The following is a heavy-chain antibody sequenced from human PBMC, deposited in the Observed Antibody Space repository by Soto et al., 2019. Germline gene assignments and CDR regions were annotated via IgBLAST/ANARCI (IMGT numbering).Heavy chain of an antibody. J-gene: IGHJ3*01. D-gene: IGHD3-10*01. CDR1: GYTFTSFD. V-gene: IGHV1-8*01. Sequence: GASVKVSCKASGYTFTSFDINWVRQATGQGLEWMGWMNPNSGNTGYAQKFQGRVTMTKNSLYLQMNSLRVEDTAVYYCAAVGRGSGILNALDVWGQGTMVTVSS. CDR2: MNPNSGNT. CDR3: AAVGRGSGILNALDV.